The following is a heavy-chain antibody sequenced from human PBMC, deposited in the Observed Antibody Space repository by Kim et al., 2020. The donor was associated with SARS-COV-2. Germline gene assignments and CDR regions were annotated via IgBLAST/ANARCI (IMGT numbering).Heavy chain of an antibody. Sequence: KGRFTISRDNAKNSLYLQMNSLGAEDTAVYYCARDRIAVAGIYYYYGMDVWGQGTTVTVSS. CDR3: ARDRIAVAGIYYYYGMDV. V-gene: IGHV3-11*01. J-gene: IGHJ6*02. D-gene: IGHD6-19*01.